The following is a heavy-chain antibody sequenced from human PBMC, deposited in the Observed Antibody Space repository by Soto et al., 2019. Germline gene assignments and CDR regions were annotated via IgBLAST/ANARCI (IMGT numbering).Heavy chain of an antibody. D-gene: IGHD1-26*01. J-gene: IGHJ3*02. CDR2: ISWDGGST. CDR3: AKLWLWERFIFAFDI. CDR1: GFTFDDYT. Sequence: GGSLRLSCAASGFTFDDYTMHWVRQAPGKGLEWVSLISWDGGSTYYADSVKGRFTISRDNSKNSLYLQMNSLRTEDASLYYCAKLWLWERFIFAFDIWGQGTMVTVSS. V-gene: IGHV3-43*01.